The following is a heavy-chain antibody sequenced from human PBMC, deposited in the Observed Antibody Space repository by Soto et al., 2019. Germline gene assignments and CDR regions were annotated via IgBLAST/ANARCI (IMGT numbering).Heavy chain of an antibody. J-gene: IGHJ2*01. CDR1: GGSISSYY. CDR3: ARYNWYFDL. Sequence: QVQLQESGPGLVKPSETLSLTCTVSGGSISSYYWSWVRQPPGKGLEWIGYIYYSGSTNYNPSLKCRATISVDTSKNQFSLKLISVTAADTAVYYCARYNWYFDLWGRGTLVTVPS. V-gene: IGHV4-59*01. CDR2: IYYSGST.